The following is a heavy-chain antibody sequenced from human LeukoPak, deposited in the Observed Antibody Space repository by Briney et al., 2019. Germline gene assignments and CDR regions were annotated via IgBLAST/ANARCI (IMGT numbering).Heavy chain of an antibody. CDR3: ARRSNVVVPAAMLDYYYMDV. CDR1: GGSISSYY. J-gene: IGHJ6*03. D-gene: IGHD2-2*01. V-gene: IGHV4-59*08. CDR2: IYYSGST. Sequence: SETLSLTCTVSGGSISSYYWSWIRQPPGKGLEWIGYIYYSGSTNYNPSLKSRVTISVDTSKNQFSLKLSSVTAADTAVYYCARRSNVVVPAAMLDYYYMDVWSKGTTVTVSS.